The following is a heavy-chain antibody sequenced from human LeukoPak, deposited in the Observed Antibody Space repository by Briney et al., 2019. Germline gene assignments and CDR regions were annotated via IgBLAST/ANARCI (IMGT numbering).Heavy chain of an antibody. J-gene: IGHJ5*02. D-gene: IGHD6-13*01. CDR3: AGAIAAAGRGRFDP. CDR1: GFTFSSYS. Sequence: PGGSLRLSCAASGFTFSSYSMNWVRQAPGKGLEWVSSISSSSSYIYYADSVKGRFTISRDKAKNSLYLQMNSLRAEDTAVYYCAGAIAAAGRGRFDPWGQGTLVTVSS. V-gene: IGHV3-21*01. CDR2: ISSSSSYI.